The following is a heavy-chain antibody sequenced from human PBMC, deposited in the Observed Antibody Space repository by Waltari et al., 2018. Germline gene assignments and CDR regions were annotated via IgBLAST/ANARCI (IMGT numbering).Heavy chain of an antibody. Sequence: QVQVVQSGAEVKKPGASVKVSCSVSGFSLSELSIHWVRQAHAKGFEWMGSFDPEEGERIYARNFQCRITMTEDTATDTAYLEVISLRSEDTAVYYCAAGFGGTYGKHWGQGTLVSVSS. CDR1: GFSLSELS. D-gene: IGHD1-26*01. V-gene: IGHV1-24*01. CDR2: FDPEEGER. CDR3: AAGFGGTYGKH. J-gene: IGHJ1*01.